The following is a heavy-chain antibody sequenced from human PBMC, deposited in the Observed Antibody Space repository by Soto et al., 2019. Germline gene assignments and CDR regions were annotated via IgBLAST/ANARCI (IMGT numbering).Heavy chain of an antibody. D-gene: IGHD2-2*01. J-gene: IGHJ3*02. CDR3: TTRTWADAFDI. CDR2: IKSKTDGGTT. V-gene: IGHV3-15*01. CDR1: GITFSNAW. Sequence: EVQLVESGGGLVKPGGSLRLSCAASGITFSNAWMSWVRQAPGKGLEWVGRIKSKTDGGTTDNAAPVKGRFTISRDDSKNTLYLQMNSLKTEDTAVYYCTTRTWADAFDIWGQGTMVTVSS.